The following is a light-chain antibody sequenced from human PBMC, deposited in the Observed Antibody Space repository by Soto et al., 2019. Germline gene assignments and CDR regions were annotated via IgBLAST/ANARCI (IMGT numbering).Light chain of an antibody. J-gene: IGLJ1*01. CDR2: DVS. Sequence: QSALTQPASVSGSPGQSITISCTGTSSDVGGYNYVSWYQQHPGKAPKLMIYDVSNRPSGVSNRFSGSKSGNTAALTISGLQAEAEADYYCSSYTRSSATLYVFGTGTKLTVL. V-gene: IGLV2-14*01. CDR3: SSYTRSSATLYV. CDR1: SSDVGGYNY.